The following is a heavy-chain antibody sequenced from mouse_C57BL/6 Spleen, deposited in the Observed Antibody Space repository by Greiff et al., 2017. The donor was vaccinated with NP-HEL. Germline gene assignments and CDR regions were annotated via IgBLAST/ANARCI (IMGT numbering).Heavy chain of an antibody. CDR2: INPNNGGT. CDR3: ARWGYDYDDVDY. Sequence: VQLKQSGPELVKPGASVKISCKASGYTFTDYYMNWVKQSHGKSLEWIGDINPNNGGTSYNQKFKGKATLTVDKSSSTAYMELRSLTSEDSAVYYCARWGYDYDDVDYWGQGTTLTVSS. J-gene: IGHJ2*01. CDR1: GYTFTDYY. D-gene: IGHD2-4*01. V-gene: IGHV1-26*01.